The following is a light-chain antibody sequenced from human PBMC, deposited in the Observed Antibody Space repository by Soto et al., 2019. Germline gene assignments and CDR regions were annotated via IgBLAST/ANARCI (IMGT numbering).Light chain of an antibody. CDR3: SSFTVHTTPVV. Sequence: QSALTQPASVSASPGQSITISCTGTSSDVGGSNFVSWYQQHPGKPPKLIIYDVATRPSGVSNRFSGSKSGSTASLIISRLQTEDEADYYCSSFTVHTTPVVFGGGTKLTVL. CDR2: DVA. V-gene: IGLV2-14*03. CDR1: SSDVGGSNF. J-gene: IGLJ2*01.